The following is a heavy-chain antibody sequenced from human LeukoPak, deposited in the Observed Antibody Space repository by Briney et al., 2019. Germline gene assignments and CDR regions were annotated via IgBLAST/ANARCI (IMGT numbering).Heavy chain of an antibody. Sequence: SETLSLTCTVSGGSISSYYWSWIRQPPGKGLEWIGYIYYSGSTNYNPSLKSRVTISVDTSKNQFSLKLSSVTAADTAVYYCASAQSIAARYNWFDPWGQGTLVTVSS. CDR3: ASAQSIAARYNWFDP. CDR1: GGSISSYY. CDR2: IYYSGST. V-gene: IGHV4-59*01. J-gene: IGHJ5*02. D-gene: IGHD6-6*01.